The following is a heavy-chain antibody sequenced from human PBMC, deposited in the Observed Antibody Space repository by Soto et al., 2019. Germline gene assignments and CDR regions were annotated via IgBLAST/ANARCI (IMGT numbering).Heavy chain of an antibody. CDR1: GFTFSSYA. D-gene: IGHD3-3*01. CDR3: ARADVGTTIFTKHYFFDY. CDR2: ISGGGGST. V-gene: IGHV3-23*01. J-gene: IGHJ4*02. Sequence: GGSLRLSCAASGFTFSSYAMSWVRQAPGKGLEWVSAISGGGGSTYYADSVKGRFTISRDNSKNTLYLQMGSLRADDMAVYYCARADVGTTIFTKHYFFDYWGQGTLVTVSS.